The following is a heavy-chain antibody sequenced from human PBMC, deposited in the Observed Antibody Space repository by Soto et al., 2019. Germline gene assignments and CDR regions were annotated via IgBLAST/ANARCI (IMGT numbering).Heavy chain of an antibody. CDR1: GFTFSSYG. J-gene: IGHJ6*02. CDR3: ARDGVVVVETYYYYYGMDV. D-gene: IGHD2-15*01. V-gene: IGHV3-33*01. CDR2: IWYDGSNK. Sequence: HPGGSLRLSCAASGFTFSSYGMHWVRQAPGKGLEWVAVIWYDGSNKYYADSVKGRFTISRDNSKNTLYLQMNSLRAEDTAVYYCARDGVVVVETYYYYYGMDVWGQGTTVTVSS.